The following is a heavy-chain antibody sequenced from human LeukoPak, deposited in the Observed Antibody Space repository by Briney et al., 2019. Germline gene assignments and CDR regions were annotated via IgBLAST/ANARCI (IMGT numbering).Heavy chain of an antibody. CDR1: GYTFTSYG. D-gene: IGHD3-22*01. V-gene: IGHV1-18*01. CDR2: ISAYNGNT. Sequence: ASVKVSCKASGYTFTSYGISWVRQAPGQGLEWMGWISAYNGNTNYAQKLQGRVTMTTDTSTSTAYMELRSLSSDDTAVYYCARAQYYYDSSGYDDYWGQGTLVTVSS. CDR3: ARAQYYYDSSGYDDY. J-gene: IGHJ4*02.